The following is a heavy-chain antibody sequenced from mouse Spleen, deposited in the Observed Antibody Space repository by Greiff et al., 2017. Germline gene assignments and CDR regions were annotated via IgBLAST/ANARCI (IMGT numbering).Heavy chain of an antibody. CDR2: ISSGSSTI. V-gene: IGHV5-17*01. CDR1: GFTFSDYG. CDR3: ARQDYYYYAMDY. J-gene: IGHJ4*01. Sequence: EVHLVESGGGLVKPGGSLKLSCAASGFTFSDYGMHWVRQAPEKGLEWVAYISSGSSTIYYADTVKGRFTISRDNAKNTLFLQMTSLRSEDTAMYYCARQDYYYYAMDYWGQGTSVTVSS. D-gene: IGHD1-1*01.